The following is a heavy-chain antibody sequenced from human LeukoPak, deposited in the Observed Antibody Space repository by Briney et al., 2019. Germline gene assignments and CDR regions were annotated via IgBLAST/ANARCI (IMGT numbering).Heavy chain of an antibody. D-gene: IGHD2-2*01. CDR1: GFTFSSYA. CDR2: ISGSGGST. J-gene: IGHJ4*02. Sequence: GGSLRLSCAASGFTFSSYAMSWVRQAPGKGLEWVSAISGSGGSTYYADSVKGRFTISRDNSKNTLYLQMNSLRAEDTAEYYCAKDAAACSSTSCYIDYWGQGTLVTVSS. V-gene: IGHV3-23*01. CDR3: AKDAAACSSTSCYIDY.